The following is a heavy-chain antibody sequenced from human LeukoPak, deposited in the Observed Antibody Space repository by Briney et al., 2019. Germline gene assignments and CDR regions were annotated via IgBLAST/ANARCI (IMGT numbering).Heavy chain of an antibody. V-gene: IGHV1-2*02. J-gene: IGHJ4*02. Sequence: ASVKVSCKASGYTFTGYYMHWVRQAPGQGLEWMGWINPNSGGTNYAQKFQGRVTMTRDTSISTAYMELSRLRSDGTAVYYCARGATPVRGVIHFDYWGQGTLVTVSS. CDR2: INPNSGGT. CDR1: GYTFTGYY. D-gene: IGHD3-10*01. CDR3: ARGATPVRGVIHFDY.